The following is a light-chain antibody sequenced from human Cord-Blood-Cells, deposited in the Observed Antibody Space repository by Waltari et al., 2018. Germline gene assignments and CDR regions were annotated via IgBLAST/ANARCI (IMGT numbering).Light chain of an antibody. J-gene: IGLJ1*01. CDR1: SSDVGGYNY. V-gene: IGLV2-8*01. CDR2: EVS. Sequence: QSALTQPPSASGSPGQSVTLSCTGTSSDVGGYNYVSWYQQHPGKAPKLMIYEVSKRPPGAPDRFSGPKSGNPAPVPVSGLQAEYEADYYCSSYADSNNYVFGTGTKVTAL. CDR3: SSYADSNNYV.